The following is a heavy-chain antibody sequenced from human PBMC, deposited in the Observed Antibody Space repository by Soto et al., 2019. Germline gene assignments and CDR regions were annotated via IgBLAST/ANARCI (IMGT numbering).Heavy chain of an antibody. J-gene: IGHJ4*02. CDR1: GFTFNTYA. V-gene: IGHV3-23*01. CDR2: ISDSGGRT. CDR3: AKELVNSGWTYFHY. D-gene: IGHD6-19*01. Sequence: PGGSLRLSCAASGFTFNTYAMSWVRQAPGKGLEWVSAISDSGGRTYYADSVKGRFTISRDNSKNTLYLQMNSLRAEDTAVYFCAKELVNSGWTYFHYWGPGTLLTVSS.